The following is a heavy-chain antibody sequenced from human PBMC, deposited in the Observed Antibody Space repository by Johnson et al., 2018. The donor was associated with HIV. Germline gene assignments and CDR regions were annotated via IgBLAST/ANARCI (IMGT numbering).Heavy chain of an antibody. CDR2: ISYDGSNK. V-gene: IGHV3-30*19. Sequence: QVQLVESGGGVVQPGGSLRLSCVASGFTFSSYGMHWVRQAPGKGLEWVAVISYDGSNKYYADSVKGPFTISRDNSKNTLDLQMNRLRAQDTAVYYCASDWEGYAFDIWGQGTMVTVSS. D-gene: IGHD1-26*01. CDR3: ASDWEGYAFDI. CDR1: GFTFSSYG. J-gene: IGHJ3*02.